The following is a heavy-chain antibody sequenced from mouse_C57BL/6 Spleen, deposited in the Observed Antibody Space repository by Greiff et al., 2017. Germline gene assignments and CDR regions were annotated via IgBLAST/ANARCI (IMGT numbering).Heavy chain of an antibody. CDR3: TRGERDYGQVAY. J-gene: IGHJ3*01. D-gene: IGHD1-1*02. V-gene: IGHV1-15*01. Sequence: VQLQQSGAELVRPGASVTLSCKASGYTFTDYEMHWVKQTPVHGLEWIGAIDPETGGTAYNQKFKGKAILTADKSSSTAYMELRSLTSEDSAVYYCTRGERDYGQVAYWGQGTLVTVSA. CDR1: GYTFTDYE. CDR2: IDPETGGT.